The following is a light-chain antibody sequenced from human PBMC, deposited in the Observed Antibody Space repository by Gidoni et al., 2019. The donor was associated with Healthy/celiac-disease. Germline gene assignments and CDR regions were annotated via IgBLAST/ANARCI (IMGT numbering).Light chain of an antibody. CDR2: KAS. Sequence: DIQMTQSPSTLSASVGDRVTITCRGSHSISSWLAWYQQKPGKAPKLLIYKASSLESGVPSRFSGSGSGTEFTLTISSLQPDDFATYYCQQYNSYSWTFGQGTKVEIK. V-gene: IGKV1-5*03. J-gene: IGKJ1*01. CDR1: HSISSW. CDR3: QQYNSYSWT.